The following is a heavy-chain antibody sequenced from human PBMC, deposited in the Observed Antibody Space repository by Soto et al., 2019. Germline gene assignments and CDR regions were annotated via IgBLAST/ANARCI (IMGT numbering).Heavy chain of an antibody. CDR1: GFTFSSYA. J-gene: IGHJ3*02. Sequence: EVQLLESGGGLVQPGGSLRLSCAASGFTFSSYAMSWVRQAPGKGLEWVSAISGSGGSTYYADSVKGRFTISRDNSKNTLYLQRNSLRAEDTAVYYCARPHHGSFGAFDIWGQGTMVTVSS. D-gene: IGHD3-10*01. CDR2: ISGSGGST. V-gene: IGHV3-23*01. CDR3: ARPHHGSFGAFDI.